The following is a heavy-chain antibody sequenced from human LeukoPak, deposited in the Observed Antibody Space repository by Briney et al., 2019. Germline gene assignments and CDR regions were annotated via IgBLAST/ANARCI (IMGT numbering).Heavy chain of an antibody. J-gene: IGHJ4*02. CDR3: ARGGFYCGDDCYVDY. D-gene: IGHD2-21*02. Sequence: SETLSLTCAVYGGSFSFYYWSWIRQPPEKGLEWIGEINLSGSTNYNPSLKSRVTISIDTSKNQFSLKLGSVTAADTAVYYCARGGFYCGDDCYVDYWGQGTLVTVSS. CDR2: INLSGST. V-gene: IGHV4-34*01. CDR1: GGSFSFYY.